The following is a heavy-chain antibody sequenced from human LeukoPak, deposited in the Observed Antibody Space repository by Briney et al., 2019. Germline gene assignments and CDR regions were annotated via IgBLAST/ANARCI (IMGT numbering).Heavy chain of an antibody. CDR1: GFTFSSYW. J-gene: IGHJ5*02. V-gene: IGHV3-74*01. Sequence: PGGSLRLSCAASGFTFSSYWMHWVRQAPGKGLVWVSRISSDGSSTSYADSVKGRFTISRDNAKNTLYLQMNSLRAEDTAVYYCARGLQAARLAVADSWGQGTLVTVSS. CDR2: ISSDGSST. CDR3: ARGLQAARLAVADS. D-gene: IGHD6-19*01.